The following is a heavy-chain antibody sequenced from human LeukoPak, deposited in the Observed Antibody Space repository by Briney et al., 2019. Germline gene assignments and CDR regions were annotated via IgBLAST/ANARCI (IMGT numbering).Heavy chain of an antibody. D-gene: IGHD1-26*01. V-gene: IGHV3-69-1*01. CDR3: ARGRAVWYSGSYSTFDM. CDR1: GFTFSHYY. J-gene: IGHJ3*02. Sequence: GGSLRLSCAASGFTFSHYYIDWVRQGPGKGLEWIPHINTTNTIYYADSVKGRFTISRDNAKKSLYLQMKSLRDEDTGVYYCARGRAVWYSGSYSTFDMWGQGTKVTVSS. CDR2: INTTNTI.